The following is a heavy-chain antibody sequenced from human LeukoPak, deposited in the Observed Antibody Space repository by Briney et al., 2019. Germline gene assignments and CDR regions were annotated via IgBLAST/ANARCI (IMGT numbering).Heavy chain of an antibody. J-gene: IGHJ3*02. V-gene: IGHV1-2*02. CDR3: ARDQGGGSAFDI. D-gene: IGHD1-26*01. Sequence: EASVKVSCKASGYTFTGYYMHWVRQAPRQGLEWMGWINPNSGGTNYAQKFQGRVTMTRDTSISTAYMELSRLRSDDTAVYYCARDQGGGSAFDIWGQGTMVTVSS. CDR1: GYTFTGYY. CDR2: INPNSGGT.